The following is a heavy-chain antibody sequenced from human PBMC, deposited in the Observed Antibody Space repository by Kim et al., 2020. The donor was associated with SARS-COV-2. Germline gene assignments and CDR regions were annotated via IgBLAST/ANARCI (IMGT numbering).Heavy chain of an antibody. CDR1: GYTFTSYY. D-gene: IGHD2-2*01. Sequence: ASVKVSCKASGYTFTSYYMHWVRQAPGQGLEWMGIINPSGGSTSYAQKFQGRVTTTRDTSTSTVYMELSSLRSEDTAVYYCAKDIVVVPAAMLGSNYYYYAMDVWGQGTTVTVSS. V-gene: IGHV1-46*01. J-gene: IGHJ6*02. CDR3: AKDIVVVPAAMLGSNYYYYAMDV. CDR2: INPSGGST.